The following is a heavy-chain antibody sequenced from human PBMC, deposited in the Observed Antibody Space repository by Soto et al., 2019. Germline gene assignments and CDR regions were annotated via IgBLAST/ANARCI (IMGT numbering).Heavy chain of an antibody. CDR3: ARGGGGGLFEH. Sequence: GGSLRLSCATSGFPFSDYYMSWIRQAPGKGLEWLSHISPKSTYRNYADSVKGRFTISRDNTKSSLFLQMNSLGVEDTAVYYCARGGGGGLFEHWGQGVLVT. CDR1: GFPFSDYY. CDR2: ISPKSTYR. V-gene: IGHV3-11*06. J-gene: IGHJ4*02. D-gene: IGHD2-21*01.